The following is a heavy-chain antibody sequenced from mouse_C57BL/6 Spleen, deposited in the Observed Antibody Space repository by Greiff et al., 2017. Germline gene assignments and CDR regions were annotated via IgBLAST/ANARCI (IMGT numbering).Heavy chain of an antibody. CDR1: GYTFTSYG. J-gene: IGHJ3*01. Sequence: VQLQQSGAELARPGASVKLSCKASGYTFTSYGISWVKQRTGQGLEWIGEIYPRSGNTYYNEKFKGKATLTADKSSSTAYMELRSLTSEDSAVYFCALYYSNSWFAYWGQGTLVTVSA. V-gene: IGHV1-81*01. D-gene: IGHD2-5*01. CDR2: IYPRSGNT. CDR3: ALYYSNSWFAY.